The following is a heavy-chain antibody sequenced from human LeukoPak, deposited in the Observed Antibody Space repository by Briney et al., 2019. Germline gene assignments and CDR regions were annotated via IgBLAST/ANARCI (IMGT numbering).Heavy chain of an antibody. D-gene: IGHD5-18*01. Sequence: PSETLSLTCAVYGGSFSGYYWSWIRQPPGQGLEWIGEINHSGSTNYNPYLKSRVTISVDTSKNQFSLKLSSVTAADTAVYYCARGDVDTAMVTLFVWGQGTLVTVSS. V-gene: IGHV4-34*01. CDR3: ARGDVDTAMVTLFV. CDR2: INHSGST. CDR1: GGSFSGYY. J-gene: IGHJ4*02.